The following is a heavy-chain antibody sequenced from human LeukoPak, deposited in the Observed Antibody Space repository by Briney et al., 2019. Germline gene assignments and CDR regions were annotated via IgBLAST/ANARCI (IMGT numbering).Heavy chain of an antibody. D-gene: IGHD3-22*01. V-gene: IGHV3-7*03. CDR2: IKQDETEK. J-gene: IGHJ3*02. CDR3: AKDQYYYDSSGLSDPFDI. Sequence: GGSLRLSCTASGFTFSNFWMGWVRQAPGKGLEWVANIKQDETEKFYLGSVKGRFTISRDNAKNTLYLQMNSLRAEDTAVYYCAKDQYYYDSSGLSDPFDIWGQGTMVTVSS. CDR1: GFTFSNFW.